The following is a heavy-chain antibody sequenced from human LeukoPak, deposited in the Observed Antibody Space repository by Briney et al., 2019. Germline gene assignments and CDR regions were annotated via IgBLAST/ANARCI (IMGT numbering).Heavy chain of an antibody. CDR3: ARDPKVGATYYFDY. D-gene: IGHD1-26*01. CDR1: GYTFTVYY. J-gene: IGHJ4*02. V-gene: IGHV1-2*02. CDR2: INPHSGGT. Sequence: ASVKVSFKTSGYTFTVYYMHWVRQAPGQGREWMGWINPHSGGTNYAEKFQGRVTMTRDTSISTAYMELSRLRSDDTAVYYCARDPKVGATYYFDYWGQGTLVTVSS.